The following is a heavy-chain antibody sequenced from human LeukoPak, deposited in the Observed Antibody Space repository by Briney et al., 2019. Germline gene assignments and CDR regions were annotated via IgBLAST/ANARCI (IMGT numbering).Heavy chain of an antibody. Sequence: GGSLRLSCAASGFTVSSNYMSWVRQAPGKGLEWVSVIYSGGSTYYADSVKGRFTISRDNSKNPLYLQMNSLRAEDTAVYYCARGEKWELPYFDYWGQGTLVTVSS. CDR3: ARGEKWELPYFDY. D-gene: IGHD1-26*01. V-gene: IGHV3-53*01. CDR1: GFTVSSNY. CDR2: IYSGGST. J-gene: IGHJ4*02.